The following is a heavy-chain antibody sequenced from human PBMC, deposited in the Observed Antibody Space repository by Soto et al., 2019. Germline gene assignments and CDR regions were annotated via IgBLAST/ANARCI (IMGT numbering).Heavy chain of an antibody. CDR1: GFTFSSYG. D-gene: IGHD3-3*01. J-gene: IGHJ6*03. V-gene: IGHV3-33*01. Sequence: PGGSLRLSCAASGFTFSSYGMHWVRQAPGKGLEWVAVIWYDGSNKYYADSVKGRFTISRDNSKNTLYLQMNSLRAEDTAVYYCARDPSEGIFGSPMDVWGKGTTVTVSS. CDR3: ARDPSEGIFGSPMDV. CDR2: IWYDGSNK.